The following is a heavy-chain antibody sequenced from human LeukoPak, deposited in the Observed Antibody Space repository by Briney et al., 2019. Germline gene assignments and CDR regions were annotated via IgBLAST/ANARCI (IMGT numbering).Heavy chain of an antibody. V-gene: IGHV3-48*04. Sequence: PGGSLRLSCEASGFTFSDYTMNWVRQAPGKGLEWVSYISSISSTIYYTDSVKGRFSISRDNAKNTLYLQMNSLRAEDTAVYYCAKTKTDRLQYFDYWAREPWSPSPQ. CDR1: GFTFSDYT. J-gene: IGHJ4*02. CDR2: ISSISSTI. D-gene: IGHD4-11*01. CDR3: AKTKTDRLQYFDY.